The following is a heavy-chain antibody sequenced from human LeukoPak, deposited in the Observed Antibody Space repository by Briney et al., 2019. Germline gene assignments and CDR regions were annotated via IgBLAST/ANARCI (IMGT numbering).Heavy chain of an antibody. D-gene: IGHD6-13*01. V-gene: IGHV3-23*01. Sequence: GGSLRLSCAASGFTFSSYAMSWVCQAPGKGLEWVSAISGSGGSTYYADSVKGRFTISRDNSKNTLYLQMNSLRAEDTAIYYCAKEFFDSQQLVPYFDYWGQGTLVTVSS. CDR1: GFTFSSYA. CDR3: AKEFFDSQQLVPYFDY. J-gene: IGHJ4*02. CDR2: ISGSGGST.